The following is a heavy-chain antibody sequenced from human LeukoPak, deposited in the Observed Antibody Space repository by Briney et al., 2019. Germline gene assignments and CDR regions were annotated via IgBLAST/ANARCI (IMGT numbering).Heavy chain of an antibody. V-gene: IGHV4-61*02. CDR3: AREGRIGTASAGKPFDY. CDR1: GGSISSGSYY. Sequence: SETLSLTCTVSGGSISSGSYYWSWIRQPAGKGLEWIGRIYTSGSTNYNPSLKSRVTISVDTSKNQFSLKLSSVTAADTAVYYCAREGRIGTASAGKPFDYWGQGTLVTVSS. D-gene: IGHD6-13*01. J-gene: IGHJ4*02. CDR2: IYTSGST.